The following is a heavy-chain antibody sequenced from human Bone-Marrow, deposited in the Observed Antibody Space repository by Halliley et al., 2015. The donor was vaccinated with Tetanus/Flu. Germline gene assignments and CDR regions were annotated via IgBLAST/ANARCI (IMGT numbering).Heavy chain of an antibody. J-gene: IGHJ3*01. CDR2: IYHTGYS. CDR1: GGSISGDYS. CDR3: ARGTLLDAFDV. V-gene: IGHV4-30-2*01. Sequence: TLSLTCSISGGSISGDYSWSWIRQPPGKGLEWIGYIYHTGYSYYNPSLTSRLTISIDRSKNQISLKLTSVTAADTAVYYCARGTLLDAFDVWGPGTRVTVSS.